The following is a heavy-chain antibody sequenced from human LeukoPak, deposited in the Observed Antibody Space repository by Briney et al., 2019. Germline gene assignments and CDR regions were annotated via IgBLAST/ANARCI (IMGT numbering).Heavy chain of an antibody. D-gene: IGHD3-16*01. CDR3: ASAGHYVDYFYYYMDV. V-gene: IGHV3-48*03. CDR1: GFTFSSYE. Sequence: GGSLRLSCAASGFTFSSYEMNWVRQAPGKGLVWVSYISSSGNTIYYADSVKGRFTISRDNAKNSLYLQMNSLRAEDTAVYYCASAGHYVDYFYYYMDVWGKGTTVTVSS. J-gene: IGHJ6*03. CDR2: ISSSGNTI.